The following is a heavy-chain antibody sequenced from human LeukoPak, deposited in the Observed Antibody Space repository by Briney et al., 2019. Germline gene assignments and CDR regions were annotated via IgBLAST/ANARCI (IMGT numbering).Heavy chain of an antibody. CDR2: IYYSGST. D-gene: IGHD1-26*01. V-gene: IGHV4-59*01. CDR3: ARFPRVVGAEDFDY. Sequence: MTSETLSFTCTVSGGSISSYYWSWIRQPPGKGLGWIGYIYYSGSTNYNPSLKSRVTISVDTSKNQFSLKLSSVTAADTAVYYCARFPRVVGAEDFDYWGQGTLVTVSS. J-gene: IGHJ4*02. CDR1: GGSISSYY.